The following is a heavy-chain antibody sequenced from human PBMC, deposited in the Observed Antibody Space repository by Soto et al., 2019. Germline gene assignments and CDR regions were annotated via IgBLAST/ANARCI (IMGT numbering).Heavy chain of an antibody. CDR2: IIPILGIA. J-gene: IGHJ4*02. D-gene: IGHD1-26*01. Sequence: QVQLVQSGAEVKKPGSSVKVSCKASGGTFSSYTISWVRQAPGQGLEWMGRIIPILGIANYAQKFQGRVMITADKSTSTAYMELSSLRSEDTAVYYCAPLNLLGGYYFDYCGQGTLVTVSA. CDR3: APLNLLGGYYFDY. CDR1: GGTFSSYT. V-gene: IGHV1-69*02.